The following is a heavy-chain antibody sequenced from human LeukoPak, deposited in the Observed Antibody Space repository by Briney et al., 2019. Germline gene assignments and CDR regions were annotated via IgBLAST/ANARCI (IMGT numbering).Heavy chain of an antibody. J-gene: IGHJ5*02. CDR3: ARGGGCSSTRCYLWCWSCNWFAP. CDR1: GGSFSSYY. CDR2: INHSGST. D-gene: IGHD2-2*01. Sequence: SETLSLTCAVSGGSFSSYYWSWIRQPPGKGLEWIGEINHSGSTNYNPYIKSRVTISVDTSKNKFSLNLSCVTAAVTAVYYCARGGGCSSTRCYLWCWSCNWFAPWGQGTLVNVSS. V-gene: IGHV4-34*01.